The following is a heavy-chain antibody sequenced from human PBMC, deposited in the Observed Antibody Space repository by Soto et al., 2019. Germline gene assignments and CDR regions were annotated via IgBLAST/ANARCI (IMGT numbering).Heavy chain of an antibody. CDR1: GFIVSRSH. V-gene: IGHV3-53*01. CDR3: VRVTGAERH. D-gene: IGHD7-27*01. J-gene: IGHJ4*02. Sequence: PGGSLRLSCVVSGFIVSRSHMMWVRQAPGKGLEGVSVIYNHGQINYVDPVKGRFTIARDNSKNTIYLQMNSLKVEDTAVYYCVRVTGAERHWGQGALVTVSS. CDR2: IYNHGQI.